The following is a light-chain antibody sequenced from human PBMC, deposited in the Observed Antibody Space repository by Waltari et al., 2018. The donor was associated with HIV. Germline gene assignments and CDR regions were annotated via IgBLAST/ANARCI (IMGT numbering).Light chain of an antibody. V-gene: IGLV2-23*02. CDR2: EVS. J-gene: IGLJ2*01. Sequence: QSALTQPASVSGSPGQSITISCTGTSSDVGSYYLVSWYQQHPVKAPKLMIYEVSKRPAVFSNRFSGSKSGTTASLTISGLQAEDEADYYCCSYAGSSTFVVFGGGTKLTVL. CDR1: SSDVGSYYL. CDR3: CSYAGSSTFVV.